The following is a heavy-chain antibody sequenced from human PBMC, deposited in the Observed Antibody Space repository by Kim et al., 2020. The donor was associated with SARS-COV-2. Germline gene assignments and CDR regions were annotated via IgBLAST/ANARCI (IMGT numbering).Heavy chain of an antibody. CDR3: ARSVAALYYFDY. Sequence: YHPSLKSRVTISVDTSKNQFSLKLSSVTAADTAVYYCARSVAALYYFDYWGQGTLVTVSS. D-gene: IGHD6-19*01. V-gene: IGHV4-59*01. J-gene: IGHJ4*02.